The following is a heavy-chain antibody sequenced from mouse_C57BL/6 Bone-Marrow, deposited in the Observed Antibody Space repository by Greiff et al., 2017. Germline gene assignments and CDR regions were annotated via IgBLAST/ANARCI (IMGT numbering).Heavy chain of an antibody. J-gene: IGHJ4*01. V-gene: IGHV1-64*01. CDR3: ERRYDGSSRYDYAMDY. CDR2: IHPNSGST. CDR1: GYTFTSYW. D-gene: IGHD1-1*01. Sequence: QVQLQQPGAELVKPGASVKLSCKASGYTFTSYWMHWVKQRPGQGLEWIGMIHPNSGSTNYNEKFKSKATLTVDKSSSTAYMQLSSLTSEDSAVYEGERRYDGSSRYDYAMDYGGQGTSVTVTA.